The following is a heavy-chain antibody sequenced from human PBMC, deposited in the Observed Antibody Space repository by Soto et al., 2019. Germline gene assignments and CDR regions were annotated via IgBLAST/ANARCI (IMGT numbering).Heavy chain of an antibody. Sequence: QVQLQESGPGLVKPSETLSLSCTVSGGSISSYYWSWFRQSPGKRMEWIGYVHHSWGSSYNPSLQSRVDISLDTSNSQFSLKGTSVTATDTAVYYCARQGFGPLHGLVDVWGQGTTVTVSS. CDR3: ARQGFGPLHGLVDV. CDR2: VHHSWGS. D-gene: IGHD3-10*01. CDR1: GGSISSYY. V-gene: IGHV4-59*08. J-gene: IGHJ6*02.